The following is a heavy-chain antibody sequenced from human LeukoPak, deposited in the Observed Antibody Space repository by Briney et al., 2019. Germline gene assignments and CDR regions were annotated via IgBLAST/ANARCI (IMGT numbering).Heavy chain of an antibody. J-gene: IGHJ4*02. Sequence: QTGGSLRLSCAASGFTFSSYGMHWVRQAPGKGLEWVAVIWYDGSNKYYADSVKGRFTISRDNSKNTLYLQMNSLRAEDTAVYYCARDMISGAYCSSTSCYGGSFDYWGQGTLVTVSS. CDR2: IWYDGSNK. CDR1: GFTFSSYG. D-gene: IGHD2-2*01. CDR3: ARDMISGAYCSSTSCYGGSFDY. V-gene: IGHV3-33*01.